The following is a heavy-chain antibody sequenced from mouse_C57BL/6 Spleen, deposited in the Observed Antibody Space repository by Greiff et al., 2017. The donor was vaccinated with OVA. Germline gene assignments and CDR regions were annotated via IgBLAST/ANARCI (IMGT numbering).Heavy chain of an antibody. CDR1: GYSITSGYY. J-gene: IGHJ2*01. CDR2: ISYDGSN. Sequence: VQLQQSGPGLVKPSQSLSLTCSVTGYSITSGYYWNWIRQFPGNKLEWMGYISYDGSNNYNPSLKNRISITRDTSKNQFFLKLNSVTTEDTATYYCARGEYYGSGDFDYWGQGTTLTVSS. CDR3: ARGEYYGSGDFDY. V-gene: IGHV3-6*01. D-gene: IGHD1-1*01.